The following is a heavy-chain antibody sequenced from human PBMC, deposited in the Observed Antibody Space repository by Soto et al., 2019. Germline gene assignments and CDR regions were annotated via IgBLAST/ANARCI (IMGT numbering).Heavy chain of an antibody. CDR2: IYHSGST. D-gene: IGHD5-12*01. V-gene: IGHV4-30-2*01. CDR3: ARQVAPTMVAIFEY. J-gene: IGHJ4*02. CDR1: GGSISSGGYS. Sequence: SETLSLTCAVSGGSISSGGYSWSWIRRPPGKGLEWIGYIYHSGSTYYNPSLKSRVTISVDTSKNQFSLKLSSVTAADTAVYYWARQVAPTMVAIFEYWGQGTLLNVSS.